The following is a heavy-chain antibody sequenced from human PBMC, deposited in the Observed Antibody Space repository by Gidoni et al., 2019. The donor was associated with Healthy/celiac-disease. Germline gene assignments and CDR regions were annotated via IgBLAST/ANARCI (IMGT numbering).Heavy chain of an antibody. CDR1: GYTFSSYA. CDR2: ISGSGGST. CDR3: AKETVGYYFDY. J-gene: IGHJ4*02. Sequence: EVQLLESGGGLVQPGGSLRLPCAASGYTFSSYAMSWVRQAPGKGLEWVSAISGSGGSTYYADSVKGRFTISRDKSKNTMYLQMNSLRAEDTAVYYCAKETVGYYFDYWGQGTLVTVSS. D-gene: IGHD2-15*01. V-gene: IGHV3-23*01.